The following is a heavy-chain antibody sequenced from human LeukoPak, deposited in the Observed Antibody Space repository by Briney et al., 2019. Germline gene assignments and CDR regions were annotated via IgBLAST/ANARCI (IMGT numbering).Heavy chain of an antibody. V-gene: IGHV3-73*01. Sequence: PGGSLRLSCAASGFTFSGSTIHWVRQASGKGLEWVGRIRTNPNNYATAYGTSVKGRFTLSRDDSRNTAYLQMNSLRAEDTAVYYCANQKWPQLRFDYWGQGTLVTVSS. D-gene: IGHD5-24*01. CDR2: IRTNPNNYAT. CDR3: ANQKWPQLRFDY. J-gene: IGHJ4*02. CDR1: GFTFSGST.